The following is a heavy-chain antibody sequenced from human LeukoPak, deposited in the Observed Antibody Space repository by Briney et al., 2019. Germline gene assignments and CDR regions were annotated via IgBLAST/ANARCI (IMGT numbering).Heavy chain of an antibody. CDR3: ARGMATVKYYFDY. D-gene: IGHD4-17*01. CDR2: INPNSGGT. CDR1: GYTFTGYY. Sequence: ASVKVSCKASGYTFTGYYMHWVRQAPGQGLEWMGWINPNSGGTNYAQKFQGRVTMTRDTSISTAYMELSRLRSDDTAVYYCARGMATVKYYFDYWGQGTLVTVSS. V-gene: IGHV1-2*02. J-gene: IGHJ4*02.